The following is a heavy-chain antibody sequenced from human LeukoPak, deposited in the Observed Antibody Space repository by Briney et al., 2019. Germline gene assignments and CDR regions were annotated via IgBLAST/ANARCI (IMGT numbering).Heavy chain of an antibody. Sequence: ASVKVSCKASGYTFTSYDSNWVRQATGQGLEWMGWMNPNSGNTGYAQKFRGRVTITRNTSISTAYMELSSLRSEDTAVYYCASYRVGAIHDAFDIWGQGTMVTVSS. J-gene: IGHJ3*02. D-gene: IGHD1-26*01. V-gene: IGHV1-8*03. CDR2: MNPNSGNT. CDR1: GYTFTSYD. CDR3: ASYRVGAIHDAFDI.